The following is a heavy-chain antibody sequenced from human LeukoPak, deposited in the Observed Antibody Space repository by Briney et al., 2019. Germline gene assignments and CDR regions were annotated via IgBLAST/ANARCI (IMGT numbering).Heavy chain of an antibody. CDR2: ISSSSYI. D-gene: IGHD6-6*01. V-gene: IGHV3-21*01. J-gene: IGHJ4*02. Sequence: GGSLRLSCAASGFTFSSYSMNWVRQAPGKGLEWVSSISSSSYIYYADSVKGRFTISRDNAKNSLYLQMNSLRAEDTAVYYCARARYSSSSGFDYWGQGTLVTVSS. CDR1: GFTFSSYS. CDR3: ARARYSSSSGFDY.